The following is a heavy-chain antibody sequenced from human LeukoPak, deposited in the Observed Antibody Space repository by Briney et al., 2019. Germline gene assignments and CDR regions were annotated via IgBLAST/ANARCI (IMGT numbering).Heavy chain of an antibody. CDR2: ISSSGGST. V-gene: IGHV3-23*01. CDR3: AKDRSAFDWLLANY. D-gene: IGHD3-9*01. Sequence: PGASLRLSCAASGFTFSSYAMSWVRQAPGKGLEWVSTISSSGGSTYYADSVKGRFTISRDNSKNTLYLQMNSLRAEDTAVYYCAKDRSAFDWLLANYWGQGTLVTVSS. J-gene: IGHJ4*02. CDR1: GFTFSSYA.